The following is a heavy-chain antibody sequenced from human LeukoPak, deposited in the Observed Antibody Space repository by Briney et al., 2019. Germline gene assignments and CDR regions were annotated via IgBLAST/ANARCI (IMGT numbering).Heavy chain of an antibody. D-gene: IGHD3-22*01. CDR1: GGTFSSYA. CDR3: AREDYDSSGYYYGTSYYFDY. CDR2: IIPILGVA. J-gene: IGHJ4*02. Sequence: GASVKVSCEASGGTFSSYAISWVRQAPGQGLEWMGRIIPILGVANYAQKFQGRVTITADKSTSTAYMELSSLRSEDTAVYYCAREDYDSSGYYYGTSYYFDYWGQGTLVTVSS. V-gene: IGHV1-69*04.